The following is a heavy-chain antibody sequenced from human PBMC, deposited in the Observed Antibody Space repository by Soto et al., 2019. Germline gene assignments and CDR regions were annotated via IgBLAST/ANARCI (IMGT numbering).Heavy chain of an antibody. D-gene: IGHD3-10*01. CDR2: ISSSSSYI. V-gene: IGHV3-21*01. CDR3: ARSAGAYYYGSGSYFDY. Sequence: EVQLVESGGGLVKPGGSLRLSCAASGFTFRSYSMNWVRQAPGKGLEWVSSISSSSSYIYYADSVKGRFTISRDNAKNSLYLQMNSLRAEDTAVYYCARSAGAYYYGSGSYFDYWGQGTLVTVSS. J-gene: IGHJ4*02. CDR1: GFTFRSYS.